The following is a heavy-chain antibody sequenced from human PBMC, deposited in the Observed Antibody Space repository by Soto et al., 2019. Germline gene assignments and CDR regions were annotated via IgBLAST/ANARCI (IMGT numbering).Heavy chain of an antibody. CDR2: ITHSGTYV. V-gene: IGHV3-21*01. CDR3: ARARGNDWYSDY. D-gene: IGHD5-12*01. Sequence: DVQLVESGGGLVRPGGSLRLSCTASGFTFCEYSMSWVRQAPGKGLEWVSSITHSGTYVYYADSVKGRFTISRDSASNSLFLQMTSLRAEDTAVYHCARARGNDWYSDYWGQGTLVTVSS. CDR1: GFTFCEYS. J-gene: IGHJ4*02.